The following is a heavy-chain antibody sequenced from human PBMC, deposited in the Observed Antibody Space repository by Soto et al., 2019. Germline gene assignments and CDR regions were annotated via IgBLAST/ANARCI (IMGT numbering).Heavy chain of an antibody. D-gene: IGHD2-2*01. V-gene: IGHV3-74*01. J-gene: IGHJ4*02. CDR2: INSDGSNT. Sequence: GGYLRHSCAASAVTPRPVWMHWVRQAPGEGLVWVSRINSDGSNTNYADSVKGRFTISRDNAKNTLYLQMNSLRPEDTAVYSCARGGVPAAMSYWGQGT. CDR1: AVTPRPVW. CDR3: ARGGVPAAMSY.